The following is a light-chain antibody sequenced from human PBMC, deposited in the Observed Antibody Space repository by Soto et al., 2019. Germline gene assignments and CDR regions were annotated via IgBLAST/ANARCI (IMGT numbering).Light chain of an antibody. CDR2: SNN. CDR3: AAWDDSLNGVV. Sequence: QSVLTQPPSASGTPGQRVTIPCSGSSSNIGSNTVNWYQHLPGTAPKLLIYSNNQRPSGVPDRFSGSKSGTSASLAISWLQSEDEADYYCAAWDDSLNGVVFGGGTKVTVL. CDR1: SSNIGSNT. J-gene: IGLJ2*01. V-gene: IGLV1-44*01.